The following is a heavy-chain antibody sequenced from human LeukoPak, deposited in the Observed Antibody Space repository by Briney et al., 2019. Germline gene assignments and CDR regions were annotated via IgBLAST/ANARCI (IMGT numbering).Heavy chain of an antibody. CDR1: GGSFSGYY. CDR3: AADGWELLNYFDY. Sequence: PSETLSLTCAVYGGSFSGYYWSWIRQPPGKGLEWIGEINHSGSTNYNPSLKSRVTISVDTSKNQFSLKLSSVTAADTAVYYCAADGWELLNYFDYWGQGTLVTVSS. J-gene: IGHJ4*02. CDR2: INHSGST. D-gene: IGHD1-26*01. V-gene: IGHV4-34*01.